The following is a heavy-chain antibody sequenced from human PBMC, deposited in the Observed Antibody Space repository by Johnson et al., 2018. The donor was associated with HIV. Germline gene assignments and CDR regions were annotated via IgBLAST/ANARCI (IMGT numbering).Heavy chain of an antibody. CDR2: FYSGGDM. Sequence: QVQLVESGGGVVQPGGSLRLSCAASGFTFSRYAMHWVRQAPGKGLEWVSVFYSGGDMYYADSVKGRFTISRDTSKNMFYLQMNSLRVEDTAIYYCAREGWETTMIQGAFDIWGQGTMVTVSS. CDR1: GFTFSRYA. V-gene: IGHV3-NL1*01. D-gene: IGHD3-10*01. CDR3: AREGWETTMIQGAFDI. J-gene: IGHJ3*02.